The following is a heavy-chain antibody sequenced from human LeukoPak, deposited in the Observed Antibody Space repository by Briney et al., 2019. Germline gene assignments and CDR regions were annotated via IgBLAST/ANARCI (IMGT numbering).Heavy chain of an antibody. D-gene: IGHD1-14*01. CDR1: GFTFSSYV. CDR3: ARSGDTNRNWFDP. J-gene: IGHJ5*02. V-gene: IGHV3-30-3*01. CDR2: ISYDGSNE. Sequence: GGSPRFSCAASGFTFSSYVMHWVRQPPGKGLEWVAVISYDGSNEHYVDSVKGRFTISRDNSKNTLYVQMNSLRAEDTAVYYCARSGDTNRNWFDPWGQGTLVTVSS.